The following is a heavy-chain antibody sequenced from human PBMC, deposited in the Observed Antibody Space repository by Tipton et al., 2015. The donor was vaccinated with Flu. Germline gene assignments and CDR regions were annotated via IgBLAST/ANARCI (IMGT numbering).Heavy chain of an antibody. Sequence: SLRLSCAASGFTFITYTMNWVRQAPGKGLEWVSSISSSGGIIYYADSVKGRFTISRDNAKNSLYLQMNSLRGEDTAVYYCVRGGIREKEDDSWGQGTLVTVSS. CDR3: VRGGIREKEDDS. J-gene: IGHJ4*02. CDR2: ISSSGGII. CDR1: GFTFITYT. D-gene: IGHD3-16*01. V-gene: IGHV3-21*01.